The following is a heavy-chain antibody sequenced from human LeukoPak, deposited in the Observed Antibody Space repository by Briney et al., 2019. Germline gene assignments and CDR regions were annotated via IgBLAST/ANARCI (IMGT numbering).Heavy chain of an antibody. CDR3: ARDDSSLSDY. CDR1: GYIFFSFG. Sequence: GASVKVSFKASGYIFFSFGISWVRQAPGQGLEWMGWISGDTGNTNYAQKLQGRVTMTTDTSTSTAYMELRSLRSDDTAVYYCARDDSSLSDYWGQGTLVTVSS. V-gene: IGHV1-18*01. CDR2: ISGDTGNT. D-gene: IGHD6-13*01. J-gene: IGHJ4*02.